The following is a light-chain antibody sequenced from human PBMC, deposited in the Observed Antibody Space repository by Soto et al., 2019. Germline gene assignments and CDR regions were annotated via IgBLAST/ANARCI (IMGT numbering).Light chain of an antibody. J-gene: IGKJ1*01. CDR2: KAS. CDR1: QTISSW. Sequence: IQLTQSPSSLSASVGDSVTMTCRASQTISSWLAWYQQKPGKAPKLLIYKASTLKSGVPSRFSGSGSGTEFTLTISSLQPDDFATYYCQHYNSYSEAFGQGTKVDIK. V-gene: IGKV1-5*03. CDR3: QHYNSYSEA.